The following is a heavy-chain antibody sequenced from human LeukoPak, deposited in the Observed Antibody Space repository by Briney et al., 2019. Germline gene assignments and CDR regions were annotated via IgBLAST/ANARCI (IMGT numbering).Heavy chain of an antibody. Sequence: SETLSLTCTVSGGSISSYYWSWIRQPPGQGLEWIGYIYYSGSTNYNPSLKSRVTISVDTSKNQFSLKLSSVTAADTAVYHCARQADSYGSYYFDYWGQGTLVTVSS. D-gene: IGHD5-18*01. J-gene: IGHJ4*02. CDR3: ARQADSYGSYYFDY. CDR1: GGSISSYY. CDR2: IYYSGST. V-gene: IGHV4-59*01.